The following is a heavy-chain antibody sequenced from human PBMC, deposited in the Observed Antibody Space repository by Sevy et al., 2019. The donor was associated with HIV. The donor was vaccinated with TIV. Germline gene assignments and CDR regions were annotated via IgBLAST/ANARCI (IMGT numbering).Heavy chain of an antibody. CDR3: ASTRDYYDSSGYYFDY. V-gene: IGHV1-24*01. Sequence: ASVKVSCKVSGYTLTELSIHWVRQAPGKGLEWLVTFDPEDGQTIYAQNFQGRVTMTEDTSTDTTYMELSSLRSEDTAVYYCASTRDYYDSSGYYFDYWGQGTLVTVSS. CDR2: FDPEDGQT. CDR1: GYTLTELS. J-gene: IGHJ4*02. D-gene: IGHD3-22*01.